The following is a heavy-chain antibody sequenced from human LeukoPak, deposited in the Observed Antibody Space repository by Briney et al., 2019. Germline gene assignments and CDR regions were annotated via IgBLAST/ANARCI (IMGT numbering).Heavy chain of an antibody. CDR3: ARDMFHYGSSSWYWFDP. CDR1: GGSFSGYY. V-gene: IGHV4-34*01. D-gene: IGHD6-13*01. J-gene: IGHJ5*02. CDR2: ISHSGST. Sequence: PSETLSLTCDVYGGSFSGYYWSWIRQPPGKGLEWIGEISHSGSTKYNPSLKSRVTMSVDTSKNQFSLKLSSVTAADTAVYYCARDMFHYGSSSWYWFDPWGQGTLVTVSS.